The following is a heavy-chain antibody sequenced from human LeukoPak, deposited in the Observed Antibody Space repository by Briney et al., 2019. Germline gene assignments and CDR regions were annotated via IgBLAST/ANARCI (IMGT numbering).Heavy chain of an antibody. CDR1: GFTFSSYA. V-gene: IGHV3-30*04. D-gene: IGHD3-22*01. Sequence: GGSLRLSCAASGFTFSSYAMHWVRQAPGKGLEWVAVISYDGSNKYYADSVKGRFTISRDNSKNTLYLQMNSLRAEDTAVYYCARSYYYDSSGTPDYWGQGTLVTVSS. J-gene: IGHJ4*02. CDR3: ARSYYYDSSGTPDY. CDR2: ISYDGSNK.